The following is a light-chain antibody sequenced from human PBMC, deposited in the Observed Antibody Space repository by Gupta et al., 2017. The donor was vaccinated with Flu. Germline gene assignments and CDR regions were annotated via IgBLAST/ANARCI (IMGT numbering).Light chain of an antibody. CDR1: QSISSY. CDR2: AAS. Sequence: DIPMSQSPSSLSAPVGDRVTITCRASQSISSYLNWYQQKPGKAPKRLIYAASSLQSGVPSRFSGSGSGTDSTLTISSLQPEDFATYYCLQSYSNPFTFGPGTKVDIK. J-gene: IGKJ3*01. CDR3: LQSYSNPFT. V-gene: IGKV1-39*01.